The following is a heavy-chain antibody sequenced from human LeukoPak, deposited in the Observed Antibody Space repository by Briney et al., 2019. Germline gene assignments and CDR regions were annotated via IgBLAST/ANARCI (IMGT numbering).Heavy chain of an antibody. V-gene: IGHV3-23*01. CDR3: AKGVVGAYDY. CDR1: GFTFSSYA. D-gene: IGHD1-26*01. J-gene: IGHJ4*02. CDR2: ISGSGGST. Sequence: GGSLRLSCAASGFTFSSYAMTWIRQAPGKGLEWVSSISGSGGSTYYADSVKGRFTISRDNSRNMLFLQMNSLRADDTAVYYCAKGVVGAYDYWGQGTLVTVSS.